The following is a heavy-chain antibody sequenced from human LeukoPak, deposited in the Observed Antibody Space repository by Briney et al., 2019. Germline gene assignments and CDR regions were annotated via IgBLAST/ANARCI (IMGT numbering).Heavy chain of an antibody. CDR1: GGSISSYY. Sequence: SETLSLTCTASGGSISSYYWSWIRQPPGKGLEWIGYIYYSGSTNYNPSLKSRVTISVDTSKNQFSLKLSSVTAADTAVYYCARHSGSYSGYYYYMDVWGKGTTVTVSS. V-gene: IGHV4-59*08. CDR2: IYYSGST. J-gene: IGHJ6*03. D-gene: IGHD1-26*01. CDR3: ARHSGSYSGYYYYMDV.